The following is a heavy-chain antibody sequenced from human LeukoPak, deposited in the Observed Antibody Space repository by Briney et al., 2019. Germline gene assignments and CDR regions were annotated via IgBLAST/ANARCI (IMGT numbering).Heavy chain of an antibody. V-gene: IGHV3-30*04. CDR2: ISYDGSNK. J-gene: IGHJ3*02. Sequence: PGGSLRLSCAASGFIFSSYAMHWVRQTPGKGLEWVAVISYDGSNKYYADSVKGRFTISRDNSKNTLSLQTNSLRAEDTAVYYCARGPESSGWSHVFDIWGQGTMVTVSS. D-gene: IGHD6-19*01. CDR1: GFIFSSYA. CDR3: ARGPESSGWSHVFDI.